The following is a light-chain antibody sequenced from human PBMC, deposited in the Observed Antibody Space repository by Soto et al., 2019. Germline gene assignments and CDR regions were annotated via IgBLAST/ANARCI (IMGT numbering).Light chain of an antibody. CDR2: GVS. V-gene: IGKV3-15*01. J-gene: IGKJ1*01. Sequence: IVMTQSPATLSVSPGERATLSCRASQSISSNLAWYQQKPGQAPRILIYGVSSTATGVPARFSGSGSGTEFTLTINSLLSEDFGVYYCQQYKSWPTFGQGTKVDIK. CDR1: QSISSN. CDR3: QQYKSWPT.